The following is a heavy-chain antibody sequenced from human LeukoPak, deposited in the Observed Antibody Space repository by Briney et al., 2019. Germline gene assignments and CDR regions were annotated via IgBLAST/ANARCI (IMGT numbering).Heavy chain of an antibody. CDR1: GGSFSGYY. V-gene: IGHV4-34*01. CDR2: IYYSGST. CDR3: VRRTAVAGHFDY. J-gene: IGHJ4*02. D-gene: IGHD6-19*01. Sequence: SETLSLTCAVYGGSFSGYYWSWIRQPPGKGLEWVGSIYYSGSTYYNPSLKSRVTISVDTSKNQFSLKLSSVTAADTAVYYCVRRTAVAGHFDYWGQGTLVTVSS.